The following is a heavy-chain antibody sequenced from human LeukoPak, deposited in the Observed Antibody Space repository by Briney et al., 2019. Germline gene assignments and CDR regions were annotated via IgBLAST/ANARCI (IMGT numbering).Heavy chain of an antibody. Sequence: SETLSLTCTVSRASISDNYWSWSRQRAGKALEWIGRTYTSGDTNYNPSLKSRASVSVDTSKNQFYLSLRYVTAADTAVYYCTIGGASGSLAHWGPGTLVTVSS. J-gene: IGHJ4*02. CDR3: TIGGASGSLAH. V-gene: IGHV4-4*07. D-gene: IGHD6-13*01. CDR2: TYTSGDT. CDR1: RASISDNY.